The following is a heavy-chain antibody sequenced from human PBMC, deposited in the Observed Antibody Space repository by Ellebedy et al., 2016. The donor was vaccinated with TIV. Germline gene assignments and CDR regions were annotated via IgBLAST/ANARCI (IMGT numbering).Heavy chain of an antibody. V-gene: IGHV4-4*02. CDR3: ARVYSSGWAVGHTMDV. CDR2: IHHRGNT. D-gene: IGHD6-19*01. CDR1: GVSISSSNW. J-gene: IGHJ6*02. Sequence: MPSETLSLTCTVSGVSISSSNWWNWVRQSPEKGLEWIGEIHHRGNTKHNPSLGGRVTISVDKSKNQISLMLTSVTAADTAVYYCARVYSSGWAVGHTMDVWGQGTTVTVSS.